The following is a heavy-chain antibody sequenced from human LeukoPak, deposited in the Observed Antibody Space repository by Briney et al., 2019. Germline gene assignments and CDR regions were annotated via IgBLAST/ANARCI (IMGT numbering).Heavy chain of an antibody. CDR3: ARAFVVVVPAAIAIWFDP. CDR2: IKQDGSEK. V-gene: IGHV3-7*01. D-gene: IGHD2-2*01. J-gene: IGHJ5*02. CDR1: GFTFSSYW. Sequence: GGSLRLSCAASGFTFSSYWMSWVRQAPGKGLEWVANIKQDGSEKYYVDSVKGRFTISRDNAKNSLYLQMNSLRAEDTAVYHCARAFVVVVPAAIAIWFDPWGQGTLVTVSS.